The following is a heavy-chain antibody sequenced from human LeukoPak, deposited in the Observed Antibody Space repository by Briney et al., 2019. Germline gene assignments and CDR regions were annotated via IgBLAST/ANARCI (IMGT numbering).Heavy chain of an antibody. CDR1: GYNFTNYW. CDR2: IYPGDSDI. V-gene: IGHV5-51*01. CDR3: ARRVKYYDLDYFDY. J-gene: IGHJ4*02. D-gene: IGHD3-3*01. Sequence: GESLKISCKGSGYNFTNYWIGWVRQMPGKGLEWMGIIYPGDSDIRYSPSFQGQVTISVDKSANTAYLQRSSLKASDTAMYYCARRVKYYDLDYFDYWGQGTLVTVSS.